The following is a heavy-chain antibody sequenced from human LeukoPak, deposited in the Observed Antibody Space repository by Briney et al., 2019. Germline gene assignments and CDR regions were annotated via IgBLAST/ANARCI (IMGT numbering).Heavy chain of an antibody. CDR2: INHSGST. J-gene: IGHJ5*02. V-gene: IGHV4-34*01. D-gene: IGHD5-12*01. CDR3: ARIDIVATGRWFDP. Sequence: SETLSLTCAVYGGSISCYYWTWIRQPPGKRLEWIGEINHSGSTNYNPSLKSRVTISVDTTKNQFSLKLSSVTAADTAVYYCARIDIVATGRWFDPWRQGTLFIVSS. CDR1: GGSISCYY.